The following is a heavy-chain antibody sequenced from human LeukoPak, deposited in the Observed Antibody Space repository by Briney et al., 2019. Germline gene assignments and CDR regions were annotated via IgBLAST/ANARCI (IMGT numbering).Heavy chain of an antibody. CDR2: ISGSGGST. D-gene: IGHD2-2*01. CDR1: GFTFSSYG. V-gene: IGHV3-23*01. J-gene: IGHJ6*03. CDR3: ARAGYCSSTSCLLFPYYYYMDV. Sequence: GGSLRLSCAASGFTFSSYGMSWVCQASGKGLEWVSAISGSGGSTYYADSVKGRFTISRDNSKNTLYLQMNSLRAEDTAVYYCARAGYCSSTSCLLFPYYYYMDVWGKGTTVTVSS.